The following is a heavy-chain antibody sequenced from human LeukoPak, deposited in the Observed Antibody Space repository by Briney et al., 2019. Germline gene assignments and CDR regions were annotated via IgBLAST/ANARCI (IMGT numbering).Heavy chain of an antibody. V-gene: IGHV3-9*03. J-gene: IGHJ4*02. CDR3: AKERGIAAPVFDY. Sequence: PGRSLRLSCAASGSTFDDYAMHWVRQAPGKGLEWVSGISWNSGSIGYADSVKGRFTISRDNAKNSLYLQMNSLRAEDMALYYCAKERGIAAPVFDYWGQGTLVTVSS. D-gene: IGHD6-6*01. CDR1: GSTFDDYA. CDR2: ISWNSGSI.